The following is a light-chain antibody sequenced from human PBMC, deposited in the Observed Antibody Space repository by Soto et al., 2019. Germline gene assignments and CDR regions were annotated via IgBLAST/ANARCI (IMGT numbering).Light chain of an antibody. V-gene: IGKV3-11*01. J-gene: IGKJ5*01. CDR1: QSFSSY. Sequence: EIVLTQSPATLSLSPGERATLSCRASQSFSSYLAWYQQKPGQAPRLLIYDASKMATGIPARFSGRGSGTDFTLTISSLAPEDFAVYYCQQRSNWPPVITFGQGTRLEIK. CDR2: DAS. CDR3: QQRSNWPPVIT.